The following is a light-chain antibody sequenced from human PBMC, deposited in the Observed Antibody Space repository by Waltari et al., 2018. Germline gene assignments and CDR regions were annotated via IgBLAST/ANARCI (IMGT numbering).Light chain of an antibody. Sequence: DFQLTQSPSSLSASVGARVTITCRAGQGISTSLNWYQQKPGKAPMLLINDASTLQSGVPSRFSGSGSGTDFTLTISSLQPEDFATYYCQQSYSTPLTFGGGTKVEIK. CDR3: QQSYSTPLT. CDR2: DAS. J-gene: IGKJ4*01. CDR1: QGISTS. V-gene: IGKV1-39*01.